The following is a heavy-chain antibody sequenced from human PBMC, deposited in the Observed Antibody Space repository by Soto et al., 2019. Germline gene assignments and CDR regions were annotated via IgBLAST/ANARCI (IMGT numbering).Heavy chain of an antibody. Sequence: GGSLRLSCAASGFTFDDYAMHWDRQAPGKGLERVSGISWNSGSIGYADSVKGRFTISRDNAKNSLYLQMNSLRAEDTSLYYCAKGYDSSVFTPGYYWGQGTLVTVS. J-gene: IGHJ4*02. V-gene: IGHV3-9*01. CDR2: ISWNSGSI. CDR3: AKGYDSSVFTPGYY. D-gene: IGHD3-22*01. CDR1: GFTFDDYA.